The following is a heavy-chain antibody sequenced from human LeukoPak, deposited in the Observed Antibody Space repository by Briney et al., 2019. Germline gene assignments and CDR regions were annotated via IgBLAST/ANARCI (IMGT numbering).Heavy chain of an antibody. CDR3: ATPSPVLVAIGPTYYYMDV. CDR2: FDPEDGKT. D-gene: IGHD2-2*01. CDR1: GCTIIELS. V-gene: IGHV1-24*01. J-gene: IGHJ6*03. Sequence: ASVKVSCKVSGCTIIELSMQWVRQAPGKGLEWMGGFDPEDGKTIYAQRFQGRVTMTEDTSTDTAYMELSSLRSEDTAVYYCATPSPVLVAIGPTYYYMDVWGKGTTVTVSS.